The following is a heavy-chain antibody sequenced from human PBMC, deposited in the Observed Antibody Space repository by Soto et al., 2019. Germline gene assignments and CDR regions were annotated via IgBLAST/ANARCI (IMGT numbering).Heavy chain of an antibody. V-gene: IGHV3-33*01. CDR1: GCTLSSYG. Sequence: QVQLVESGGGVVQPGRSLRLSCAASGCTLSSYGMHWVRQAPGKGLEWVAVIWYDGSNKYYADSVKGRFTISRDNSKNTLYLQMNSLRAEDTAVYYCARGRITIFGVVIGGAFDIWGQGTMVTVSS. CDR3: ARGRITIFGVVIGGAFDI. D-gene: IGHD3-3*01. CDR2: IWYDGSNK. J-gene: IGHJ3*02.